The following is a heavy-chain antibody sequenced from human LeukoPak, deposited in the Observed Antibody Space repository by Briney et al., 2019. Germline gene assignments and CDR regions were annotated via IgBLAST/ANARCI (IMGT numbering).Heavy chain of an antibody. Sequence: GESLRLSCAASGFTFSSYAMHWVRQAPGKGLEWVAVISYDGSNKYYADSVKGRFTISRDNSKNTLYLQMNSLRAEDTAVYYCATYGYSYGSFDYWGQGTLVTVSS. J-gene: IGHJ4*02. CDR2: ISYDGSNK. CDR3: ATYGYSYGSFDY. CDR1: GFTFSSYA. D-gene: IGHD5-18*01. V-gene: IGHV3-30-3*01.